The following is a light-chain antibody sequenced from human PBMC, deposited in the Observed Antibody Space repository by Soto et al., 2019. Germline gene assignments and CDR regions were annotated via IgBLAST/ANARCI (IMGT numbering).Light chain of an antibody. V-gene: IGKV1-5*03. CDR2: KAS. Sequence: DIQMTQSPSTLSASVGDRVTITCRASESISSGLAWYQQKPGKAPNLLIYKASTLESGVPSRFSGSGSETEFTLNISRLQPDDFATYFCHSRAFGQGTRL. CDR1: ESISSG. CDR3: HSRA. J-gene: IGKJ5*01.